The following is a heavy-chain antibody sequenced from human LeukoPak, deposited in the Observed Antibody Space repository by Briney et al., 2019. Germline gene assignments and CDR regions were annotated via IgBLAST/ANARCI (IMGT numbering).Heavy chain of an antibody. D-gene: IGHD3-10*02. Sequence: GGSLRLSCAASGFTFSSYSMNWVRQAPGKGLEWVSYISSSGSTIYYADSVKGRFTISRDNAKNSLYLQMNGLRAEDTAVYYCAELGITMIGGVWGKGTTVTISS. CDR3: AELGITMIGGV. CDR1: GFTFSSYS. J-gene: IGHJ6*04. V-gene: IGHV3-48*04. CDR2: ISSSGSTI.